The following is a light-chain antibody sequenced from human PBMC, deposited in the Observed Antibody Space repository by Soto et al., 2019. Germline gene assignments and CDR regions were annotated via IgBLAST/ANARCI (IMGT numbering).Light chain of an antibody. V-gene: IGLV2-14*01. CDR3: SSYTTTSTLV. Sequence: QSVLTQPPSASGSPGQSVAISCTGTSSDVGGYNYVSWYQQHPGKAPKLMIYEVRNRPSGISYRFTGSKSGNTASLTISGLQAEDEADYYCSSYTTTSTLVFGGGTKLTVL. CDR1: SSDVGGYNY. J-gene: IGLJ3*02. CDR2: EVR.